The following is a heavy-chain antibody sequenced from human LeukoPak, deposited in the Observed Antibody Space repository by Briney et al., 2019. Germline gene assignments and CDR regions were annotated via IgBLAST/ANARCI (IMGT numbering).Heavy chain of an antibody. CDR2: ISGSGGST. D-gene: IGHD3-22*01. V-gene: IGHV3-23*01. J-gene: IGHJ4*02. Sequence: PGGSLRLSCAASGFTFSNHAIHWVRQAPGKGLEWVSAISGSGGSTYYADSVKGRFTISRDNSKNTLYLQMNSLRAEDTAVYYCAKDLGYYYDSSGYQPLLFDYWGQGTLVTVSS. CDR3: AKDLGYYYDSSGYQPLLFDY. CDR1: GFTFSNHA.